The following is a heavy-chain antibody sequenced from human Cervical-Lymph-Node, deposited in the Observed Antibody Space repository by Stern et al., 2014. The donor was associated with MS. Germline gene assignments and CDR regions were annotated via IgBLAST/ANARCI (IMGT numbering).Heavy chain of an antibody. CDR3: AKDRRGGYNYLYGMDV. CDR2: TSYDGGNR. D-gene: IGHD5-18*01. Sequence: VQLVESGGGVVQPGTSLRLSCTGSRFTFRSYGIHWVLQAPGKGLEWVSVTSYDGGNRQYADSVKGRFTISRDNSKNTVYLHLNSLRPEDTGVYHCAKDRRGGYNYLYGMDVWGQGTTVTVS. J-gene: IGHJ6*02. V-gene: IGHV3-30*18. CDR1: RFTFRSYG.